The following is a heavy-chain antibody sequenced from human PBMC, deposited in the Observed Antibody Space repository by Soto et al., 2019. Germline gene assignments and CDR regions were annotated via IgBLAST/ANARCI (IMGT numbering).Heavy chain of an antibody. CDR1: GGSISSTGYS. CDR2: IYHSGSA. CDR3: ASGRTEAHSFGH. Sequence: QLQLQESGSGLVKPSQTLSLTCAVSGGSISSTGYSWSWIRQPPGKGLEWIGYIYHSGSAYYNPSLTSRLTISVDRSTNQFSLKLSSVPAADPAVYYCASGRTEAHSFGHRGQGTLVT. V-gene: IGHV4-30-2*01. J-gene: IGHJ4*02.